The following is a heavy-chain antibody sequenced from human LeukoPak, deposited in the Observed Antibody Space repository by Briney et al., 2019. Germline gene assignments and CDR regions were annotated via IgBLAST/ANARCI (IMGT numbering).Heavy chain of an antibody. CDR3: ARGKYSSSWHFDY. V-gene: IGHV1-2*02. CDR1: GYTFTGYY. Sequence: ASVKVSCKASGYTFTGYYMHWVRQAPGQGLEWMGWINPNSGGTNYAQKFQGRVTMTRDTSISTAYMELSRLRSDDTAVYYCARGKYSSSWHFDYWGQGTLVTVYS. CDR2: INPNSGGT. J-gene: IGHJ4*02. D-gene: IGHD6-13*01.